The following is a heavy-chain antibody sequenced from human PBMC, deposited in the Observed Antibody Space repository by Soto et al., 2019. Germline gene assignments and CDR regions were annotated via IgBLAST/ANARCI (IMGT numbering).Heavy chain of an antibody. J-gene: IGHJ6*02. V-gene: IGHV1-69*13. CDR1: GGTFSSYA. CDR3: ARSAGGGNSVYSYYYYGMDV. CDR2: IIPIFGTA. D-gene: IGHD6-19*01. Sequence: SVKVSWKASGGTFSSYAISWVRQAPGQGLEWMGGIIPIFGTANYAQKFQGRVTITADESTSTAYMELSSLRSEDTAVYYCARSAGGGNSVYSYYYYGMDVWGQGTTVTVS.